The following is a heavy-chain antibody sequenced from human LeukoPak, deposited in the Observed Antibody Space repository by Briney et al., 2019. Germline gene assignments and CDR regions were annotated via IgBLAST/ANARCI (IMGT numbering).Heavy chain of an antibody. Sequence: SETLSLTCAVYGGSFSGYYWSWIRQPPGKGLEWIGEINHSGSTNYNPSLKSRVTISVDTSKNQFSLKLSSVTAADTAVYYCARGLANYDILTTLDAFDIWGQGTMVTVSS. V-gene: IGHV4-34*01. D-gene: IGHD3-9*01. J-gene: IGHJ3*02. CDR1: GGSFSGYY. CDR2: INHSGST. CDR3: ARGLANYDILTTLDAFDI.